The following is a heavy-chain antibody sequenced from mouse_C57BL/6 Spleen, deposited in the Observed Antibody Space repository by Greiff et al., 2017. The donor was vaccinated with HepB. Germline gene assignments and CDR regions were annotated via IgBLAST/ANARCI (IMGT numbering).Heavy chain of an antibody. CDR3: ARERYGRSYGYWYFDV. J-gene: IGHJ1*03. CDR1: GYAFSSYW. Sequence: VQLQQSGAELVKPGASVKISCKASGYAFSSYWMNWVKQRPGKGLEWIGQIYPGDGDTNYNGKFKGKATLTADKSSSTAYMQLSSMTSEDSAFYFWARERYGRSYGYWYFDVWGTGTTVTVSS. CDR2: IYPGDGDT. D-gene: IGHD1-1*01. V-gene: IGHV1-80*01.